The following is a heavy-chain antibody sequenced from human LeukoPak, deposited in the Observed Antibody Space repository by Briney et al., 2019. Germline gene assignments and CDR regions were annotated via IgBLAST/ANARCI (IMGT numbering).Heavy chain of an antibody. CDR1: GYVFTDYW. J-gene: IGHJ5*02. Sequence: GESLRISCQAYGYVFTDYWIGWVRQMPGKGLEWTGIIYAGDSDTRYSPSFQGQVTISADKSISTAFLHWSNLKASDTAMYYCGRHRRYSTSNPRFDVWGQGTPVTVSS. V-gene: IGHV5-51*01. CDR2: IYAGDSDT. CDR3: GRHRRYSTSNPRFDV. D-gene: IGHD5-12*01.